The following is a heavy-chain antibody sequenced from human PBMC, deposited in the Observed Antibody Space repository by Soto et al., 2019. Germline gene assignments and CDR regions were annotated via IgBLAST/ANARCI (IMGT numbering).Heavy chain of an antibody. CDR3: AKDGGSGVSGGTCYLQVPDV. Sequence: VGSPGLSCAASGFTFSSYAMSWVRQAPGKGLEWVSGIDGSGRNTYYADSVKGRFTISRDNSKNTLSVQMNGLRVEDTALYYCAKDGGSGVSGGTCYLQVPDVWGKGYLVTV. CDR1: GFTFSSYA. J-gene: IGHJ4*01. V-gene: IGHV3-23*01. CDR2: IDGSGRNT. D-gene: IGHD2-15*01.